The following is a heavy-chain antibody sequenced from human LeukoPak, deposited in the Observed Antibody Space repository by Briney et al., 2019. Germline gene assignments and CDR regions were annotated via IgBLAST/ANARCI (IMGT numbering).Heavy chain of an antibody. V-gene: IGHV3-30*02. CDR3: AKRGQWLVLGAFDI. CDR2: IRYDGSNK. J-gene: IGHJ3*02. Sequence: QPGGSLSLSCAASGFTFSSYGMHWVRQAPGKGLEWVAFIRYDGSNKYYADSVKGRFTISRDNSKNTLYLQMNSLRGEDTAVYYCAKRGQWLVLGAFDIWGQGTMVTVSS. CDR1: GFTFSSYG. D-gene: IGHD6-19*01.